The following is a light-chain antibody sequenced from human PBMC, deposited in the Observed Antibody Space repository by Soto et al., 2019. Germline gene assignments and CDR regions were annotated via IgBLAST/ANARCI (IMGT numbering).Light chain of an antibody. CDR3: CSYAGAYTWM. CDR2: DVT. V-gene: IGLV2-11*01. J-gene: IGLJ3*02. Sequence: QSALTQPRSVSGSPGQSVTISCTGTSSDVGGYDYVSWCQQHPGKAPKLLIYDVTRRPSGVPDRFSGSKSGNTASLTISGRQAEDEADYYCCSYAGAYTWMFGGGTKFTVL. CDR1: SSDVGGYDY.